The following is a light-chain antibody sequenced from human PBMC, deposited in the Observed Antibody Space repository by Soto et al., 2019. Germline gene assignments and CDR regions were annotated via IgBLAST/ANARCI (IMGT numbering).Light chain of an antibody. V-gene: IGKV3-20*01. J-gene: IGKJ5*01. CDR1: QNIRSN. CDR3: QQYGNSPIT. CDR2: GAS. Sequence: EIVMTQSPATLSVSPGERGTLSCRASQNIRSNVAWYQQRPGQAPRLLIFGASVRATGVPDRFSGGGSGTDFTLTISRLEPEDFAVYYCQQYGNSPITFGQGTRLENK.